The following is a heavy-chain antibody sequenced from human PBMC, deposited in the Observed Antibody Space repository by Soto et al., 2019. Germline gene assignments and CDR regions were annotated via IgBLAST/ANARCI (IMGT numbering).Heavy chain of an antibody. CDR1: GFTFSSYG. CDR3: ARDAPGVGAYFDY. D-gene: IGHD1-26*01. CDR2: IWYDGSNK. V-gene: IGHV3-33*01. Sequence: QVQLVESGGGVVQPGRSLRLSCAASGFTFSSYGMHWVRQAPGKGLEWVAAIWYDGSNKYYADSVKGRFTISRDNSKNTLYLQMNSLRAEDTAVYYCARDAPGVGAYFDYWGQGTLVTVSS. J-gene: IGHJ4*02.